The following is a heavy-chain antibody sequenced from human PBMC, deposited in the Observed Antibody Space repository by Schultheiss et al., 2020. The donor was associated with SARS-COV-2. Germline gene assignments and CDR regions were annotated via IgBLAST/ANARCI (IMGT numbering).Heavy chain of an antibody. CDR2: ISGSGGST. D-gene: IGHD6-13*01. J-gene: IGHJ6*02. CDR1: GFTVSSNY. CDR3: ARVAAAGTGTYYYYYYGMDV. V-gene: IGHV3-23*01. Sequence: GGSLRLSCAASGFTVSSNYMSWVRQAPGKGLEWVSAISGSGGSTYYADSVKGRFTISRDNSKNTLYLQMNSLRAEDTAVYYCARVAAAGTGTYYYYYYGMDVWGQGTTVTVSS.